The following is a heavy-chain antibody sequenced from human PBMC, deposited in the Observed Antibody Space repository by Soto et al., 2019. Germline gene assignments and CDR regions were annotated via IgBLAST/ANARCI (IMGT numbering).Heavy chain of an antibody. CDR3: ARDDVLCDGGRCDGLPLDV. J-gene: IGHJ6*04. Sequence: EVQLVESGGGLVQPGGSLRLSCAASGFTVSSKYMSWVRQAPGKGLEWVSLIQSGGPTYYADSVKGRFTISRDTSENTVHLQMDSLRAEDTAIYYCARDDVLCDGGRCDGLPLDVWGKGTTVTVSS. V-gene: IGHV3-66*01. D-gene: IGHD2-15*01. CDR1: GFTVSSKY. CDR2: IQSGGPT.